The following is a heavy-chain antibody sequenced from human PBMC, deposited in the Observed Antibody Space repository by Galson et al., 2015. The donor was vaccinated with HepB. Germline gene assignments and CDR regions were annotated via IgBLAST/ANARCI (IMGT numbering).Heavy chain of an antibody. CDR3: ARAITIFGVVTLDYFDS. CDR2: IFSNDEK. J-gene: IGHJ4*02. CDR1: GFSLRNTRMG. D-gene: IGHD3-3*01. Sequence: PALVKPTQTLTLTCTVSGFSLRNTRMGVSWIRQPPGKALEWLAHIFSNDEKSYSTSLKSRLTISKDTSKSQVVLTMTNMDPVDTATYYCARAITIFGVVTLDYFDSWGQGTLVTVSS. V-gene: IGHV2-26*01.